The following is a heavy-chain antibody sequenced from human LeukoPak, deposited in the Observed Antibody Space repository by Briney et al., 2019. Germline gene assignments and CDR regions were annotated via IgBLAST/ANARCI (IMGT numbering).Heavy chain of an antibody. J-gene: IGHJ4*02. CDR1: GYTFTSYS. D-gene: IGHD6-13*01. Sequence: GGSVKVSCTASGYTFTSYSMHWVRQAPGQGLEWVGIINHSGGSTSYAQKFQGRVTMTRDRSTSTVYMELSSLRSQDTALYYCARDSTTSIAAAGPSSVDYWGQGTLVTVSS. CDR3: ARDSTTSIAAAGPSSVDY. V-gene: IGHV1-46*01. CDR2: INHSGGST.